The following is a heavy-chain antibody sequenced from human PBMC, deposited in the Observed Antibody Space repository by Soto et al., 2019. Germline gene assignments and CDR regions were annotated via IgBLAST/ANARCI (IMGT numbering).Heavy chain of an antibody. CDR1: GGSISSYY. Sequence: SETLSLTCTVSGGSISSYYWSWIRQPPGKGLEWIGYIYYSGSTNYNPSLKSRVTISVDTSKNQFSLKLSSVTAADTAVYYCARAPGSSWLGNWFDPWGQGTLVT. CDR3: ARAPGSSWLGNWFDP. V-gene: IGHV4-59*01. D-gene: IGHD6-13*01. J-gene: IGHJ5*02. CDR2: IYYSGST.